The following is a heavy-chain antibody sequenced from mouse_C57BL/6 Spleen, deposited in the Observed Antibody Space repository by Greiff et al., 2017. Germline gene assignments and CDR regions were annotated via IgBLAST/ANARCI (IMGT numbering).Heavy chain of an antibody. CDR2: IWGAGST. Sequence: VHLVESGPGLVAPSQSLSLTCTVSGFSLTSYGVSWVRQPPGKGLEWLGVIWGAGSTNYHSPLIYRLSISKGNSKGQVFLKLNRLETEDTATYYGANPEYTSVIGAMDYWGQGTTVTVSS. CDR3: ANPEYTSVIGAMDY. V-gene: IGHV2-3*01. D-gene: IGHD1-1*01. J-gene: IGHJ4*01. CDR1: GFSLTSYG.